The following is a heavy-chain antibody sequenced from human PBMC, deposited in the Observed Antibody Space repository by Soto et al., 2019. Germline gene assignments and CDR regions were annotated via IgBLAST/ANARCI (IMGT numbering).Heavy chain of an antibody. CDR3: ARSMGWSDAFDI. CDR1: GFTFSSYW. Sequence: EVQLVESGGGLVQPGGSLRLSCAASGFTFSSYWMSWVRQAPGKGLEWVANIKQDGSDKYFVDSVKGRFTISRDNAKNALYLQMNSLRAEDTAVYDCARSMGWSDAFDIWGQGTMVTVSS. CDR2: IKQDGSDK. J-gene: IGHJ3*02. V-gene: IGHV3-7*01. D-gene: IGHD6-19*01.